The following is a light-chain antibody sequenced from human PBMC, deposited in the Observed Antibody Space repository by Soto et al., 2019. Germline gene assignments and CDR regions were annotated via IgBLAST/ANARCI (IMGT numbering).Light chain of an antibody. CDR2: DDS. J-gene: IGLJ1*01. CDR3: QVWDHSTDHFV. V-gene: IGLV3-21*02. CDR1: NIGSRR. Sequence: SYELTQPPSVSVAPGQTARITCGGENIGSRRVHLYQQRPGQAPVLIVYDDSGRPSGIPERFSGSNSADTATLTITWAEVGDEAADHCQVWDHSTDHFVFGPGTKLTVL.